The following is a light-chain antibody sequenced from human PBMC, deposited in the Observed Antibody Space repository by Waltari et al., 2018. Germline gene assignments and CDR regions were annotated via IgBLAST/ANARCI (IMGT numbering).Light chain of an antibody. CDR3: QQYGASPHS. CDR1: QTITSSY. V-gene: IGKV3-20*01. CDR2: GAS. J-gene: IGKJ3*01. Sequence: EIVLTQSPDTLSLSPGERVTLSCRASQTITSSYLAWYQQKPGHAPRLLIYGASSRATGISDRFSGSGSGTDFTLTISRLEPEDVAVYYCQQYGASPHSFGPGSKVHV.